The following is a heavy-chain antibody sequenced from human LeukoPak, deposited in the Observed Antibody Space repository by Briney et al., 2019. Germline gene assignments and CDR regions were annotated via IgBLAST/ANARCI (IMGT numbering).Heavy chain of an antibody. J-gene: IGHJ4*02. CDR2: ISSSSYI. Sequence: GGSLRLSCAASGFTFSSYSMNWVRQAPGKGLEWVSSISSSSYIYYADSVKGRFTISRDNAKNSLYLQMNSLRAEDTAVYYCARGRLERQFDYWGQGTLVTVSS. D-gene: IGHD1-1*01. V-gene: IGHV3-21*01. CDR3: ARGRLERQFDY. CDR1: GFTFSSYS.